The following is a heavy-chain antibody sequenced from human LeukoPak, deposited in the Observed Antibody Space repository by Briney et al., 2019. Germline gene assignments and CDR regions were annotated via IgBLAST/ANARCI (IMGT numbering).Heavy chain of an antibody. CDR1: GYTFTGQY. CDR3: ARTRSGWYVGFDC. Sequence: GASVKVSCKASGYTFTGQYMHWVRQAPGQGLEWMGWINPNSGGTNYAQKFQGRVTMTRDTSISTVYMELSRLRSDDTAVYYCARTRSGWYVGFDCWGRGTLVAVSS. V-gene: IGHV1-2*02. D-gene: IGHD6-19*01. J-gene: IGHJ4*02. CDR2: INPNSGGT.